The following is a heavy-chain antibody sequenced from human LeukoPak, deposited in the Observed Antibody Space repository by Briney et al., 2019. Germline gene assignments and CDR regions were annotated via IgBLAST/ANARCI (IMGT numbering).Heavy chain of an antibody. J-gene: IGHJ4*02. D-gene: IGHD3-22*01. Sequence: SQTLSLTCTVSGGSISSGDYYWSWIRQPPGKGLEWIGYIYYSGTTNYNPSLESRVTISVNTSKNQFSLTLSSVTAADTAVYYCARHKSSGSYPLDYWGQGILVTVSS. CDR3: ARHKSSGSYPLDY. CDR2: IYYSGTT. CDR1: GGSISSGDYY. V-gene: IGHV4-30-4*01.